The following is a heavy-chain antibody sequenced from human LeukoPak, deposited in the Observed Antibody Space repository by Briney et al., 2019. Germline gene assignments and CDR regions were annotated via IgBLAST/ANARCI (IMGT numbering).Heavy chain of an antibody. CDR2: IYYSGST. Sequence: SETLSLTCTVSGGSISSSSYYWGWIPQPPGKGLEWIGSIYYSGSTYYNPSIKSRVTISVDTSKNQFSLKLSSVTAADTAVYYWARAELFYYDSSGYLFQHWGQGTLVTVSS. J-gene: IGHJ1*01. CDR1: GGSISSSSYY. CDR3: ARAELFYYDSSGYLFQH. V-gene: IGHV4-39*07. D-gene: IGHD3-22*01.